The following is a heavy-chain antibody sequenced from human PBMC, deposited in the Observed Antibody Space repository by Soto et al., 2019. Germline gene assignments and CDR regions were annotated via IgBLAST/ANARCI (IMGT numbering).Heavy chain of an antibody. CDR1: GGSISSSSYY. CDR2: IYYSGST. CDR3: ARQGIYYDFWSGYYRYNWFDP. D-gene: IGHD3-3*01. Sequence: SETLSLTCTVSGGSISSSSYYWGWIRQPPGKGLEWFGSIYYSGSTYYNPSLKSRVTISVDTSKNQFSLKLSSVTAADTAVYYCARQGIYYDFWSGYYRYNWFDPWGQGTLVTVSS. J-gene: IGHJ5*02. V-gene: IGHV4-39*01.